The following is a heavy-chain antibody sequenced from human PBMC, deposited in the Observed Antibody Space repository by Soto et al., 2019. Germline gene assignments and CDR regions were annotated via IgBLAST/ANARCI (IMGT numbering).Heavy chain of an antibody. V-gene: IGHV1-18*04. J-gene: IGHJ5*02. D-gene: IGHD2-2*01. Sequence: ASVKVSCKASGYTFTSYGISWVRQAPGQGLEWMGWISAYNGNTNYAQKLQGRVTMTTDTSTSTAYRELRSLRSDDTAVYYCARDRPDIVVVPAALEDWFDPWGQGTRVTVSS. CDR1: GYTFTSYG. CDR2: ISAYNGNT. CDR3: ARDRPDIVVVPAALEDWFDP.